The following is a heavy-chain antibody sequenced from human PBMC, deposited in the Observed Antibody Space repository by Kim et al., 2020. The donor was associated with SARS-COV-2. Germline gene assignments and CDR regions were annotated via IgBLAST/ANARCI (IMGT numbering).Heavy chain of an antibody. CDR3: ARDCSGGSCYSGVEN. J-gene: IGHJ4*02. D-gene: IGHD2-15*01. CDR2: IKQDGSEK. Sequence: GGSLRLSCAASGFTFSSYWMSWVRQAPGKGLEWVANIKQDGSEKYYVDSVKGRFTISRDNAKNSLYLQMNSLRAEDTAVYYCARDCSGGSCYSGVENWGQGTLVTVSS. V-gene: IGHV3-7*01. CDR1: GFTFSSYW.